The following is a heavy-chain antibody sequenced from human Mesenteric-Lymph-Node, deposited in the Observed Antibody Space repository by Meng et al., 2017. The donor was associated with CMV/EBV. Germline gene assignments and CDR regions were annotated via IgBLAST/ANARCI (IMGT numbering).Heavy chain of an antibody. D-gene: IGHD2-2*01. J-gene: IGHJ5*02. Sequence: GGSLRLSCAASGFIFNNAWMSWVRQAPGKGPEWVGRIKSKTDGGTTDYAAPVKGRFTISRDDSKNTLYLQMSSLKTEDTAVYYCAKRPSGMPADINWFDPWGQGTLVTVSS. CDR1: GFIFNNAW. CDR2: IKSKTDGGTT. CDR3: AKRPSGMPADINWFDP. V-gene: IGHV3-15*01.